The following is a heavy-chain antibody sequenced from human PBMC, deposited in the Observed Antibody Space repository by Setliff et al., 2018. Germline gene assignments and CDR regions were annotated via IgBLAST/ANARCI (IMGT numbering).Heavy chain of an antibody. Sequence: ASVKVSCKASGYSFSDFYMHWVRQAPGEGLEWMGWLNPKNNDTSYAQKFLGRVTMTRDTSISAAYMELITLRSDDTALYYCARDPLPKHYDVVTGYYSAPNYYYMDVWGKGTTVTVSS. D-gene: IGHD3-9*01. CDR2: LNPKNNDT. J-gene: IGHJ6*03. CDR1: GYSFSDFY. V-gene: IGHV1-2*02. CDR3: ARDPLPKHYDVVTGYYSAPNYYYMDV.